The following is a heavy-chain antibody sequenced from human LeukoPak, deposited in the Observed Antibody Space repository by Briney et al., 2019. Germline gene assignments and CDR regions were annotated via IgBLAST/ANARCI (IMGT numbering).Heavy chain of an antibody. CDR1: GFTFSSYS. D-gene: IGHD2-2*01. Sequence: GGSLRLSCAASGFTFSSYSMNWARQAPGKGLEWVSSISSSSSYTYYADSVKGRFTISRDNAKNSLYLQMNSLRAEDTAVYYCARESTGYMDVWGKGTTVTVSS. CDR3: ARESTGYMDV. CDR2: ISSSSSYT. V-gene: IGHV3-21*01. J-gene: IGHJ6*03.